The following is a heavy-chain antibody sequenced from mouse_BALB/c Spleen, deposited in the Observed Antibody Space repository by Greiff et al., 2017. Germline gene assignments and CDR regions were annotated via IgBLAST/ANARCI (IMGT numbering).Heavy chain of an antibody. J-gene: IGHJ2*01. CDR3: AREGYGFFDY. CDR1: GFTFSSYA. Sequence: EVQVVESGGGLVKPGGSLKLSCAASGFTFSSYAMSWVRQTPEKRLEWVATISSGGSYTYYPDSVKGRFTISRDNAKNTLYLQMSSLRSEDTAMYYCAREGYGFFDYWGQGTTLTVSS. CDR2: ISSGGSYT. D-gene: IGHD1-2*01. V-gene: IGHV5-9-3*01.